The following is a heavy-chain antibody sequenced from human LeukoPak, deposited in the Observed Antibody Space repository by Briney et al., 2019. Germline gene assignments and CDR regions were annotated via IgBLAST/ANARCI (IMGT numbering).Heavy chain of an antibody. Sequence: SETLSLTCTVSGGSISSSSYYWGWIRQPPGKGLEWIGSIYYSGSTYYNPSLKSRVTISVDTSKNQFSLKLSSVTAADTAVYYCARGGWGHIVVVTARYMDVWGKGTTVTVSS. CDR1: GGSISSSSYY. CDR2: IYYSGST. V-gene: IGHV4-39*01. D-gene: IGHD2-21*02. CDR3: ARGGWGHIVVVTARYMDV. J-gene: IGHJ6*03.